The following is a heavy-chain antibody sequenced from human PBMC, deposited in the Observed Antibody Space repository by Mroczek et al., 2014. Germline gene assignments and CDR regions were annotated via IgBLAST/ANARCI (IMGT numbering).Heavy chain of an antibody. V-gene: IGHV1-2*02. CDR2: INPNSGGT. Sequence: VQLVQSGAEVKKPGASVKVSCKASGYTFTGYYMHWVRQAPGQGLEWMGWINPNSGGTNYAQKFQGRVTMTRDTSISTAYMELSRLRSGDTAVYYCASPSIRWLVQEDSTYYYGMDVWGQGTTVTVSS. CDR3: ASPSIRWLVQEDSTYYYGMDV. CDR1: GYTFTGYY. J-gene: IGHJ6*02. D-gene: IGHD6-19*01.